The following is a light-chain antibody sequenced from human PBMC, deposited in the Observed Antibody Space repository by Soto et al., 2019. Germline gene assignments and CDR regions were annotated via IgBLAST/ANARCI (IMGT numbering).Light chain of an antibody. J-gene: IGLJ2*01. CDR1: SSDVGGSNY. Sequence: QSVLTQPPSASGSPGQSVTISCTGTSSDVGGSNYVSWYRHHPGKAPKLMIYEVSKRPSGVPDRFSGSKSGSTASLTVSGLQAEDEADYYCSSYAGSNNWVFGGGTKLTVL. CDR2: EVS. V-gene: IGLV2-8*01. CDR3: SSYAGSNNWV.